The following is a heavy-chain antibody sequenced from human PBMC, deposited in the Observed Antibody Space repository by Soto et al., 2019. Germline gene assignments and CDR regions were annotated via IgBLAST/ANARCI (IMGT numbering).Heavy chain of an antibody. V-gene: IGHV1-18*04. CDR1: GYTFTSYG. CDR2: VSPYNGNT. Sequence: ASVKFSCKAAGYTFTSYGITWVRQAPGQGLEWMGWVSPYNGNTDYAQNLQGRVTMTRNTSISTAYMELSSLRSEDTAVYYCAEGGAGTTLNYGMDVWGQGTTVTAP. CDR3: AEGGAGTTLNYGMDV. D-gene: IGHD1-1*01. J-gene: IGHJ6*02.